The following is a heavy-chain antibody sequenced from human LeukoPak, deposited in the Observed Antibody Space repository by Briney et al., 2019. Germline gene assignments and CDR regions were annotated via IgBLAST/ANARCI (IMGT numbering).Heavy chain of an antibody. CDR1: GISFSSHG. D-gene: IGHD3-22*01. J-gene: IGHJ4*02. V-gene: IGHV3-33*01. CDR2: IWYDGSNI. Sequence: HPGGSLRLSCAASGISFSSHGMHWVRQAPGKGPEWVAVIWYDGSNIYYTDSVKGRFTISRDNSKNTLYLQMNSLRAEDTALYYCARARNDYDSNGFSLLDYWGQGTLVTVSS. CDR3: ARARNDYDSNGFSLLDY.